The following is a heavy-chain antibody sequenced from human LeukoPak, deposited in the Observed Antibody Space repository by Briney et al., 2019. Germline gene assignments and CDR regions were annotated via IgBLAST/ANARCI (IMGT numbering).Heavy chain of an antibody. J-gene: IGHJ4*02. CDR2: IYYSGST. CDR3: ARQGYYDSSGYFYY. V-gene: IGHV4-39*01. D-gene: IGHD3-22*01. CDR1: GGSISSSSYY. Sequence: PSETLSLTCTVSGGSISSSSYYWGWIRQPPGKGLEGIGSIYYSGSTYYNPSLKSRVTISVDTSKNQFSLKLSSVTAADTAVYYCARQGYYDSSGYFYYWGQGTLVTVSS.